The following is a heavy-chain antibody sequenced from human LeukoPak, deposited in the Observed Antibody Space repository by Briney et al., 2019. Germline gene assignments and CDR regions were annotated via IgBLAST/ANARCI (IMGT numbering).Heavy chain of an antibody. J-gene: IGHJ4*02. CDR1: GYTFTDYY. Sequence: GASVKVSCKASGYTFTDYYVHWVRQAPGQGLEWMGGIIPIFGTANYAQKFQGRVTITADKSTSTAYMELSSLRSEDTAVYYCARDLRRGSSSWYVSGGDYWGQGTLVTVSS. D-gene: IGHD6-13*01. CDR2: IIPIFGTA. CDR3: ARDLRRGSSSWYVSGGDY. V-gene: IGHV1-69*06.